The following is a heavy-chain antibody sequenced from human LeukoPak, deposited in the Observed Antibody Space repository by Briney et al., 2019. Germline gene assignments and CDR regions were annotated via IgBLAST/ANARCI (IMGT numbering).Heavy chain of an antibody. Sequence: PGGSLRLSCAASGFSFSTYGMSWVRQAPGKGLEWVSAISGSGGSTYYADSVKGRFTISRDNAKNSLYLQMNSLRAEDTAVYYCARVDTAIGYWGQGTLVTVSS. CDR1: GFSFSTYG. J-gene: IGHJ4*02. CDR3: ARVDTAIGY. V-gene: IGHV3-23*01. CDR2: ISGSGGST. D-gene: IGHD5-18*01.